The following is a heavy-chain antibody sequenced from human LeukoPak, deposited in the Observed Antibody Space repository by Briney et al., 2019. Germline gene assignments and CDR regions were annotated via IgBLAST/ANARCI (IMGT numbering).Heavy chain of an antibody. Sequence: PSETLSLTCAVYGGSFSGYYWSRIRQPPGKGLEWIGEINHSGSTNYNPSLKSRVTISVDTSKNQFSLKLSSVTAADTAVYYCASAQPWVINAFDIWGQGTMVTVSS. D-gene: IGHD3-16*01. CDR3: ASAQPWVINAFDI. J-gene: IGHJ3*02. CDR1: GGSFSGYY. CDR2: INHSGST. V-gene: IGHV4-34*01.